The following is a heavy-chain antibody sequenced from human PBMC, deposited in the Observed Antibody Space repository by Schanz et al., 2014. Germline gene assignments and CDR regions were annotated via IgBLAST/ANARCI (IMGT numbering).Heavy chain of an antibody. V-gene: IGHV3-13*01. CDR2: IGTAGDT. CDR1: GFTFSGYG. D-gene: IGHD2-15*01. Sequence: VQLVESGGGVVQPGRSLRLSCAASGFTFSGYGMHWVRQATGKGLEWVSAIGTAGDTYYPGSVKGRFTISRENAKNSLYLQMNSLRAGDTAVYYCARGEGGYCSGGSCYEWFDPWGQGTLVTVSS. J-gene: IGHJ5*02. CDR3: ARGEGGYCSGGSCYEWFDP.